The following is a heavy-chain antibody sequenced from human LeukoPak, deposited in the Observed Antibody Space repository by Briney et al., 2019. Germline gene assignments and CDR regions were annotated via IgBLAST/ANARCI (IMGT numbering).Heavy chain of an antibody. CDR1: GFTFSSYA. Sequence: PGGSLRLSCAASGFTFSSYAMHWVRQAPGKGLEWVAVISYDGSNKYYADSVKGRFTISRDNSKNTLYLQMNSLRAEDTAVYYCAREDIVATIGHAFDIWGQGTMVTVSS. J-gene: IGHJ3*02. CDR3: AREDIVATIGHAFDI. V-gene: IGHV3-30-3*01. D-gene: IGHD5-12*01. CDR2: ISYDGSNK.